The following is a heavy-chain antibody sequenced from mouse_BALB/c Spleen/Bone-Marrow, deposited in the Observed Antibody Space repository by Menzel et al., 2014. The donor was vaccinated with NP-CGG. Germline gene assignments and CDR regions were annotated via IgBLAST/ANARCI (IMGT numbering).Heavy chain of an antibody. CDR2: INSGGTYT. CDR3: ARRGNWDGRTSFDD. CDR1: GFTFSSYG. J-gene: IGHJ1*01. D-gene: IGHD4-1*01. V-gene: IGHV5-6*01. Sequence: EVHLVESGGDLVKPGGSLKLSCAASGFTFSSYGMSWVRQTPDKRLEWVATINSGGTYTYYPDSVKGRFTISRDSAKNPLYLQMNSLKSEDTATYYCARRGNWDGRTSFDDWGAVTTGTVSS.